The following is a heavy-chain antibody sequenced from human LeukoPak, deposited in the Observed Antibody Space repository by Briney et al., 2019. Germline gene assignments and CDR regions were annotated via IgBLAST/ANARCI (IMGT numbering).Heavy chain of an antibody. Sequence: PSETLSLTCTVSGGSINSDNYYWGWIRQPPGKGLEWIGTIYYSGYTYYNPSLESRVTISVDTSKNQFSLKLSSVTAADTAIYYCAKHYMGSSYNRGLDYWGQGTLVTVSS. D-gene: IGHD3-10*01. CDR2: IYYSGYT. J-gene: IGHJ4*02. CDR1: GGSINSDNYY. CDR3: AKHYMGSSYNRGLDY. V-gene: IGHV4-39*01.